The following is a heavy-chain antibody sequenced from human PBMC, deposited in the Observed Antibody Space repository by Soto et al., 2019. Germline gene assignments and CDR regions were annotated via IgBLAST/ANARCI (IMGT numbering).Heavy chain of an antibody. Sequence: SETLSLNCSVSGDSITTNGYYWGWIRQAPGKGLQWIGNVYWTGSTFSHPSLTSRVFISVDTSKNEFSLRLTSVTAADTAVYYRARSHYTYGLLIDYWGPGTLVTVSS. D-gene: IGHD2-8*01. V-gene: IGHV4-39*01. CDR2: VYWTGST. CDR3: ARSHYTYGLLIDY. J-gene: IGHJ4*02. CDR1: GDSITTNGYY.